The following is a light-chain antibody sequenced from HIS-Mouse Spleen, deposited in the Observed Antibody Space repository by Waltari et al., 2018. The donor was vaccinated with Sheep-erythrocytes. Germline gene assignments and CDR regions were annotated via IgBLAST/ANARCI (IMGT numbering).Light chain of an antibody. J-gene: IGLJ3*02. CDR1: NIGSTS. CDR3: SSYTSSSTWV. V-gene: IGLV3-21*03. Sequence: SYVLTQPPSVSVAPGKTARLHCGGNNIGSTSGHWYQQKPGQAPVLVVYDDSDRPSGIPERFSGSNSGNTATLTISGLQAEDEADYYCSSYTSSSTWVFGGGTKLTVL. CDR2: DDS.